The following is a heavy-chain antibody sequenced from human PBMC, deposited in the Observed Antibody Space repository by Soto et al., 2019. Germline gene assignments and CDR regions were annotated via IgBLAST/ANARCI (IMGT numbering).Heavy chain of an antibody. CDR3: AKSYDDHYYGMSV. CDR1: GFTFSSYA. Sequence: GGSLRLSCAASGFTFSSYAMSCVRQAPGKGLEWVSAISGSGGSTYYADSVKGRFTISRDNSKNTLYLQMNSLRAEDTAVYYCAKSYDDHYYGMSVSGQRSTVIGS. D-gene: IGHD3-3*01. J-gene: IGHJ6*02. V-gene: IGHV3-23*01. CDR2: ISGSGGST.